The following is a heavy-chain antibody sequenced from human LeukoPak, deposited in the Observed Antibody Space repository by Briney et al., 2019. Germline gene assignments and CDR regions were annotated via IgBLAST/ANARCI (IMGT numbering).Heavy chain of an antibody. J-gene: IGHJ4*02. CDR2: ISGSGDST. Sequence: GGSLRLSCAASGFTFGSYAMSWVRQAPGKGLEWVSAISGSGDSTYYADSVKGRFTISRDNSKNTLYLQMSSLRAEDTAVYYCAKAGTYCSGGSCYWIDYWGQGTLVTVSS. V-gene: IGHV3-23*01. CDR3: AKAGTYCSGGSCYWIDY. CDR1: GFTFGSYA. D-gene: IGHD2-15*01.